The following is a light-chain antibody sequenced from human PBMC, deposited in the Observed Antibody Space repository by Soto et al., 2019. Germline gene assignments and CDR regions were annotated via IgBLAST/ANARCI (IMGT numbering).Light chain of an antibody. Sequence: EIVLTQSPGTLSLSPGERVTLSCRASQSVGSNLAWYQHKPGQAPRLVIYGVSTRATGIPARFSGSGSGTDFTLTIGRLEPEDFAVYYCQQYGSSGTFGQGTKVDIK. CDR1: QSVGSN. CDR2: GVS. CDR3: QQYGSSGT. V-gene: IGKV3-20*01. J-gene: IGKJ1*01.